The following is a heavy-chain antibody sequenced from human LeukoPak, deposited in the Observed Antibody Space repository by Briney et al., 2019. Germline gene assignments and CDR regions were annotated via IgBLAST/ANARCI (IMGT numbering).Heavy chain of an antibody. J-gene: IGHJ4*02. V-gene: IGHV3-30*18. CDR1: GFTFSSYG. CDR2: VSYDGSGK. D-gene: IGHD2-2*01. Sequence: PGGSLRLSCAASGFTFSSYGMHWVRQAPGKGLEWVAVVSYDGSGKYCADSVKGRFTISRDNSKNTLYLQMNSLRAEDTALYYCAKDMPNPYLDHWGQGTLVTVSS. CDR3: AKDMPNPYLDH.